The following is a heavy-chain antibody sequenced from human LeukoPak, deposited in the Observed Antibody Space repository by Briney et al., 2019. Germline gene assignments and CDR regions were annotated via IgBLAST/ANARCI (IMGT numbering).Heavy chain of an antibody. J-gene: IGHJ4*02. Sequence: ASVKVSCKASGYTFTSYGISWVRQAAGQGLEWMGWISAYNGNTNYAQKLQGRVTMTTDTSTSTAYMELRSLRSDDTAVYYCARDQQNYGDYVYWGQGTLVTVSS. CDR1: GYTFTSYG. CDR2: ISAYNGNT. D-gene: IGHD4-17*01. CDR3: ARDQQNYGDYVY. V-gene: IGHV1-18*01.